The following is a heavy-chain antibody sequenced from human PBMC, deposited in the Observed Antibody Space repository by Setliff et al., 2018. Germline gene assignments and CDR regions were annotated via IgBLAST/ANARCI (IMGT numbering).Heavy chain of an antibody. CDR2: INNRGDTI. Sequence: GGSLRLSCAGSGFAFSGDDMHWVRQAPGKGLEWVSYINNRGDTIYYADSVKGRFTISRDNAKNSLYLQMNSLRAEDTAVYYCARDPRYYDSSGYPLFYYYYGMDVWGQGTTVTVSS. D-gene: IGHD3-22*01. CDR1: GFAFSGDD. J-gene: IGHJ6*02. CDR3: ARDPRYYDSSGYPLFYYYYGMDV. V-gene: IGHV3-48*03.